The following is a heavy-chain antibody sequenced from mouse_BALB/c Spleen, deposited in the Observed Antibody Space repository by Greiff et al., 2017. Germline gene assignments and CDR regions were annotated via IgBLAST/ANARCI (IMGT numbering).Heavy chain of an antibody. Sequence: VQRVESGAELARPGASVKLSCKASGYTFTSYWMQWVKQRPGQGLEWIGAIYPGDGDTRYTQKFKGKATLTADKSSSTAYMQLSSLASEDSAVYYCAREASDGAWFAYWGQGTLVTVSA. D-gene: IGHD3-2*02. CDR1: GYTFTSYW. CDR3: AREASDGAWFAY. V-gene: IGHV1-87*01. J-gene: IGHJ3*01. CDR2: IYPGDGDT.